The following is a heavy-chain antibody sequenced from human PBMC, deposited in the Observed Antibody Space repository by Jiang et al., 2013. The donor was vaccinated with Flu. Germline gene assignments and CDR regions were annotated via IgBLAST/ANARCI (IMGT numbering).Heavy chain of an antibody. CDR2: INPYSGDT. D-gene: IGHD1-14*01. J-gene: IGHJ3*02. Sequence: GAEVKKPGASVKVSCKASTYTFTDYYIHWMRQAPGQGLEWMGWINPYSGDTKYAQRFQGRVTMTRDTSIRTAYMELSRLTSDDTAVYYCARGPNHGAFDIWGQGTSGHRLF. CDR3: ARGPNHGAFDI. V-gene: IGHV1-2*02. CDR1: TYTFTDYY.